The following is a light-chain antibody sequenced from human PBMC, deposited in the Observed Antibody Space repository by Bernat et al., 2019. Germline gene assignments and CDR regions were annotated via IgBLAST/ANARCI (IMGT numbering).Light chain of an antibody. V-gene: IGLV1-47*02. Sequence: QSVLTQPPSASGTLGQRVTISWSGSTSNIKYNHVYLYQQLPGTAPKLLIYDYHQRPSGVPDRFSDSKSGTSACLAMGGLRSEDEADYYGAAWDDRLSSFVFGSGTKVTVL. CDR3: AAWDDRLSSFV. J-gene: IGLJ1*01. CDR1: TSNIKYNH. CDR2: DYH.